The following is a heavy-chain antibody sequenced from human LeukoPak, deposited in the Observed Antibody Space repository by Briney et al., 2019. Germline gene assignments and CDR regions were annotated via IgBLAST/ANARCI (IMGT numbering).Heavy chain of an antibody. Sequence: LPGGSLRLSCAASGFTFSSYAMHWVRQAPGKGLEWVAVISYDGSNKYYADSVKGRFTISRDNSKNTLYLQMNSLRAEDTAVYYCARDTESLGGDYGNLFDYWGQGTLVTVSS. J-gene: IGHJ4*02. CDR1: GFTFSSYA. CDR3: ARDTESLGGDYGNLFDY. CDR2: ISYDGSNK. D-gene: IGHD4-17*01. V-gene: IGHV3-30*04.